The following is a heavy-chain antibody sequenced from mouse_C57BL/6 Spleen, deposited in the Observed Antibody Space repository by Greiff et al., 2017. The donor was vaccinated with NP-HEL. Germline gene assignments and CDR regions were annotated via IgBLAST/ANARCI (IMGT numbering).Heavy chain of an antibody. CDR2: IYPGDGDT. V-gene: IGHV1-82*01. CDR3: ARDDYGVAY. Sequence: QVQLQQSGPELVKPGASVKISCKASGYAFSSSWMNWVKQRPGKGLEWIGRIYPGDGDTNYNGKFKGKATLTADKSSSTAYMQLSSLTSEDSAVYFCARDDYGVAYWGQGTLVTVSA. J-gene: IGHJ3*01. CDR1: GYAFSSSW. D-gene: IGHD2-4*01.